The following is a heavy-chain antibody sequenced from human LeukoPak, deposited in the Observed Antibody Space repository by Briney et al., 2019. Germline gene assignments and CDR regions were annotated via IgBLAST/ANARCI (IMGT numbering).Heavy chain of an antibody. V-gene: IGHV4-34*01. Sequence: SETLSLTCAVYGGSFSGYYWSWVRQPPGKGLKWIGEINHSGSTYYNPSLKSRVTISVDTSKNQFSLKLSSVTAADTAVYYCATPKDGSGSYYGYYFDYWGQGTLVTVSS. CDR1: GGSFSGYY. CDR3: ATPKDGSGSYYGYYFDY. J-gene: IGHJ4*02. CDR2: INHSGST. D-gene: IGHD3-10*01.